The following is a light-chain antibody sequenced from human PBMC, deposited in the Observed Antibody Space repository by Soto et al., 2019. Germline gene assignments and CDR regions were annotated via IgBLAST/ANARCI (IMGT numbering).Light chain of an antibody. V-gene: IGKV3-20*01. CDR2: GAS. CDR3: QQYHSSPPTFT. J-gene: IGKJ2*01. Sequence: EIVLTQSPGTLSLSPGERASLSCRASQSVISSYLAWYQQKPGQAPRLLIYGASNRATGIPDRLSGSGSGTDFTLTISRLEPEDFAMYFCQQYHSSPPTFTFGQGTKLEI. CDR1: QSVISSY.